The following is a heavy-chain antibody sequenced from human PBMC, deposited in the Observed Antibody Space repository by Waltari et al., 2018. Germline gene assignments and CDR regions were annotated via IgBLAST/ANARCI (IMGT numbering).Heavy chain of an antibody. J-gene: IGHJ4*02. D-gene: IGHD4-17*01. CDR3: AKDRSPYGDYRFDY. Sequence: EVQLLESGGGLVQPGGSLRLSCAASGFTFSSYAMSWVRQAPGKGLEWVSAISGSGGSTYYADSVKCRLTISGDNSKNTLYLQMNSMIAEDTAVYYCAKDRSPYGDYRFDYWGQGTLVTVSS. V-gene: IGHV3-23*01. CDR1: GFTFSSYA. CDR2: ISGSGGST.